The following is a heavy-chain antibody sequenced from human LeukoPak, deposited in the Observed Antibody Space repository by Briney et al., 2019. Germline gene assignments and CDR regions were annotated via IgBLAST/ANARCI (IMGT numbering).Heavy chain of an antibody. Sequence: SETLSLTCTVSGGSISSSTYYWGWIRQPPGKGLEWIGSIYYSGSTYYNPSLKSRVTISVDTSKNQFSLKLSSVTAADTAVYYCGRYDSGYATWGQGTLVTVSS. V-gene: IGHV4-39*01. CDR2: IYYSGST. J-gene: IGHJ4*02. CDR1: GGSISSSTYY. D-gene: IGHD5-12*01. CDR3: GRYDSGYAT.